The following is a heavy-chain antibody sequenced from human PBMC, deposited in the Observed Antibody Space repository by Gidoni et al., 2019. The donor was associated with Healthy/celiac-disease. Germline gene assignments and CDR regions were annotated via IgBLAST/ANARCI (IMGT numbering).Heavy chain of an antibody. CDR1: GFTCSTYE. J-gene: IGHJ3*02. V-gene: IGHV3-48*03. Sequence: EVQLVESGGGLVQPGGSLRLSCAASGFTCSTYEMNWVRQAPGKGLVCVSYISRRGSTIYYADSVKGRFTISRDNAKNSLYLQMNSLRAEDTAVYYCARDLDFWSGLGSRAFDIWGQGTMVTVSS. CDR3: ARDLDFWSGLGSRAFDI. D-gene: IGHD3-3*01. CDR2: ISRRGSTI.